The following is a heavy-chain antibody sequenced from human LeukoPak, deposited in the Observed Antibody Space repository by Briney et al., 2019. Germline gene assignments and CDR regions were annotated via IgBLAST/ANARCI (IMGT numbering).Heavy chain of an antibody. V-gene: IGHV4-39*01. CDR3: ASLFDYCSSTSCAAFDI. Sequence: PSETLSLTCTVSGGSISSSSYYWGWIRQPPGKGLEWIGSIYYSGSTYYNPSLKSRVTISVDTSKNQFSLKLSSVTAADMAVYYCASLFDYCSSTSCAAFDIWGQGTMVTVSS. CDR1: GGSISSSSYY. CDR2: IYYSGST. D-gene: IGHD2-2*01. J-gene: IGHJ3*02.